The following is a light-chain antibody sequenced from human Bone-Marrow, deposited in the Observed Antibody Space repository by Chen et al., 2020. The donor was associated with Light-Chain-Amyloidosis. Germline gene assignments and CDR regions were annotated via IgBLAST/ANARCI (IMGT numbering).Light chain of an antibody. V-gene: IGLV5-45*03. CDR2: YKSDSDK. J-gene: IGLJ3*02. CDR1: SGINVGTYR. Sequence: QAVLTQPSPLSASSGASASLTCTLRSGINVGTYRIYWYQQKPGSPPQYLLRYKSDSDKQQGSGVPSRFSGSKDASANAGILLISGLQSEDGADYYCMIWHSSAWVFGGGTKLTVL. CDR3: MIWHSSAWV.